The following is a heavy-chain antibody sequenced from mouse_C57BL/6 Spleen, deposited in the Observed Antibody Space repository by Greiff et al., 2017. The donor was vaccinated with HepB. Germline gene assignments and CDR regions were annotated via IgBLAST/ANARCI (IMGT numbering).Heavy chain of an antibody. CDR2: INPGSGGT. J-gene: IGHJ3*01. CDR1: GYAFTNYL. D-gene: IGHD2-2*01. Sequence: VQLKESGAELVRPGTSVKVSCKASGYAFTNYLIEWVKQRPGQGLEWIGVINPGSGGTNYNEKFKGKATLTADKSSSTAYMQLSSLTSEDSAVYFCAREGGYDAFAYWGQGTLVTVSA. CDR3: AREGGYDAFAY. V-gene: IGHV1-54*01.